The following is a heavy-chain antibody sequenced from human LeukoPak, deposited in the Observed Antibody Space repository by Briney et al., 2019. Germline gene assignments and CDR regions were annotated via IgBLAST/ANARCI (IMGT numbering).Heavy chain of an antibody. Sequence: TSETLSLTCTVSGASISSYYWSWIRQHSGKGLEWIGYIYYSGSTYYNPSLKSRVTISVDTSKNQFSLKLSSVTAADTAVYYCARGLMVRGVIMPYFLDYWGQGTLVTVSS. D-gene: IGHD3-10*01. CDR2: IYYSGST. CDR1: GASISSYY. J-gene: IGHJ4*02. CDR3: ARGLMVRGVIMPYFLDY. V-gene: IGHV4-59*06.